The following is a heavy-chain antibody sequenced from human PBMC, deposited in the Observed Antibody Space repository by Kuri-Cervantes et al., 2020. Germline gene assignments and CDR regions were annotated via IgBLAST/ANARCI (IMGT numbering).Heavy chain of an antibody. CDR3: ARMSITHYDY. V-gene: IGHV1-2*02. CDR1: GYTFTGHY. Sequence: ASVKVSCKASGYTFTGHYMHCVRQAPGQGLEWMGMIGPSGDFTSYAQKFQGRLTMTRDTYISTAYMELSRLRSDDTAVYYCARMSITHYDYWGQGTLVTVSS. D-gene: IGHD5-24*01. CDR2: IGPSGDFT. J-gene: IGHJ4*02.